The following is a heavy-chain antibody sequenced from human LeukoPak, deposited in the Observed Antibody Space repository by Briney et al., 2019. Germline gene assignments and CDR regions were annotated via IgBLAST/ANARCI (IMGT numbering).Heavy chain of an antibody. Sequence: PGGSLRLSCAASGFTFSSYAMSWVRQAPGKGLEWVSTISGSGGSTYYADSVKGRFTISRDKSKNTLYLQMNSLRAEDTAVYYCAKDVHDSSGHFDYWGQGTLVTVSS. V-gene: IGHV3-23*01. CDR3: AKDVHDSSGHFDY. D-gene: IGHD3-22*01. CDR1: GFTFSSYA. CDR2: ISGSGGST. J-gene: IGHJ4*02.